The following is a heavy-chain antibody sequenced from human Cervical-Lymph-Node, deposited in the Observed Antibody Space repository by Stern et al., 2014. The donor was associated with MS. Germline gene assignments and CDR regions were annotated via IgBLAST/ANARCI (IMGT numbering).Heavy chain of an antibody. J-gene: IGHJ6*02. CDR1: GDSVNSGRYY. V-gene: IGHV4-61*01. CDR2: VYYSVPT. CDR3: ARAPKAFCGRNCPIYGMDV. D-gene: IGHD2-21*02. Sequence: QVQLQESGPRLVKPSETLSLTCTVSGDSVNSGRYYWVWVRPPPGTGLQTIAYVYYSVPTNYHPACKCRVTVLVDTSNNQFSLTLSSVTAADTAVYYCARAPKAFCGRNCPIYGMDVWGQGTSVIVSS.